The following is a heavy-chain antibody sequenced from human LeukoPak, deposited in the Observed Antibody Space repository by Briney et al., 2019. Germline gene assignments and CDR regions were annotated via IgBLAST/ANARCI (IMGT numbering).Heavy chain of an antibody. J-gene: IGHJ6*02. Sequence: PGGSLRLSCAAPGFTFSSYGMHWVRQAPGKGLEWVAVISYDGSNKYYADSVKGRFTISRDNSKNTLYLQMNSLRAEDTAVYYCAKDLMVTHYYYGMDVWGRGTPVTVSS. CDR1: GFTFSSYG. V-gene: IGHV3-30*18. CDR3: AKDLMVTHYYYGMDV. CDR2: ISYDGSNK. D-gene: IGHD2-8*01.